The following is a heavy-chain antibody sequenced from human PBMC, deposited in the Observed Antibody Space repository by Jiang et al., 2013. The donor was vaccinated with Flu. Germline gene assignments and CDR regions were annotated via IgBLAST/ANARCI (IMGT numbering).Heavy chain of an antibody. D-gene: IGHD3-10*01. V-gene: IGHV1-2*06. CDR1: GYTFTGYY. Sequence: SGAEVKKPGASVKVSCKASGYTFTGYYMHWVRQAPGQGLEWMGRINPNSGGTNYAQKFQGRVTMTRDTSISTAYMELSRLRSDDTAVYYCARGRITMVQGVANWFRPVGPGNPGHRLL. J-gene: IGHJ5*02. CDR2: INPNSGGT. CDR3: ARGRITMVQGVANWFRP.